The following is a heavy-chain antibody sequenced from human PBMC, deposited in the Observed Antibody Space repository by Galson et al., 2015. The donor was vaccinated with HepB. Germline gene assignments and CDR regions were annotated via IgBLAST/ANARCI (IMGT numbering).Heavy chain of an antibody. CDR3: VTGGRYYFDY. CDR1: GFTFRTYW. J-gene: IGHJ4*02. V-gene: IGHV3-7*01. Sequence: SLRLSCAASGFTFRTYWMTWVRQAPGKGLEWVANIKQDGSEKYYVDSVKGRFTISRDNAKNSLYLQMNSLRAEDTAVYFCVTGGRYYFDYWGQGTLVTVSS. CDR2: IKQDGSEK.